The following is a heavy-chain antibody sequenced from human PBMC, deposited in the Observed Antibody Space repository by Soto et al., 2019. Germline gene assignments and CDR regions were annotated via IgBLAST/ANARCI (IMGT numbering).Heavy chain of an antibody. Sequence: GASVKVSCKASGYTFTSYGLTWVRQAPGQGLEWLGWINVYNGNTNYVQKLQGRVTMTTDTSTSTAYMELRSLRSDDTAVYYCARGFAAGANDFWGQGTLVTVSS. CDR1: GYTFTSYG. D-gene: IGHD6-13*01. CDR3: ARGFAAGANDF. V-gene: IGHV1-18*01. J-gene: IGHJ4*02. CDR2: INVYNGNT.